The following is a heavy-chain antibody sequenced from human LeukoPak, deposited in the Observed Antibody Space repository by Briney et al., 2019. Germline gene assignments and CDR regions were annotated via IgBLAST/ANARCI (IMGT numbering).Heavy chain of an antibody. CDR1: GFTFTSYD. J-gene: IGHJ5*02. D-gene: IGHD3-10*01. CDR3: VRDGEGVAISVNYWFDP. V-gene: IGHV1-8*01. CDR2: MNPNNGNT. Sequence: ASVKVSCKASGFTFTSYDINWVRQATGQGLEWMGWMNPNNGNTGYAQKFQGRVAMTRDTSISTAYMELRSLRSEDTAVYYCVRDGEGVAISVNYWFDPWGQGTLVTVSS.